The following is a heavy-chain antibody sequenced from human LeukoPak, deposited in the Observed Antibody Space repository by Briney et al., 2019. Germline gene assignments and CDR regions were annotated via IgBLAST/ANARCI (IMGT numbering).Heavy chain of an antibody. Sequence: PGGSLRLSCAASAFTFSSYWMHWVRQAPGKGLVWVSRINSDGSSTNYADSVKGRFTISRDNAKNTVFLQMNSLRAEDTAVYYCARDEAAVPGGDSWGQGTLVTVSS. D-gene: IGHD6-25*01. CDR1: AFTFSSYW. CDR3: ARDEAAVPGGDS. CDR2: INSDGSST. V-gene: IGHV3-74*01. J-gene: IGHJ4*02.